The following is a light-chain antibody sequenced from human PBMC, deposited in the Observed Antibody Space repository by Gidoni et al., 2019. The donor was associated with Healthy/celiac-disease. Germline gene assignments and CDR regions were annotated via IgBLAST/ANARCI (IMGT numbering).Light chain of an antibody. V-gene: IGKV3-15*01. CDR2: GAS. CDR3: QQYNNWRGT. CDR1: QSVSSN. J-gene: IGKJ1*01. Sequence: EIVMKQSPATLSVSPGERATLSCRASQSVSSNLVWYQQKPGQAPRLLIYGASTRATGIPARFSGSGSGTEFTLTISSLQSEDFAIYYCQQYNNWRGTFGQGTKVEIK.